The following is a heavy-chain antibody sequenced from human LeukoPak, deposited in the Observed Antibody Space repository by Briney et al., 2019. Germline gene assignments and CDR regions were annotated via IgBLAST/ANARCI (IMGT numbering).Heavy chain of an antibody. CDR2: IYYCGTT. J-gene: IGHJ5*02. D-gene: IGHD6-13*01. CDR1: RGSIDTNT. CDR3: ARRSSSWKNWFDP. Sequence: PSETLSVTCTLPRGSIDTNTWTSSWQPPGKGLEWIGYIYYCGTTNYNPSLKSRVTMSVDMSKNQFSLKLSSVTAADTAVYYCARRSSSWKNWFDPWGQGTLVTVSS. V-gene: IGHV4-59*01.